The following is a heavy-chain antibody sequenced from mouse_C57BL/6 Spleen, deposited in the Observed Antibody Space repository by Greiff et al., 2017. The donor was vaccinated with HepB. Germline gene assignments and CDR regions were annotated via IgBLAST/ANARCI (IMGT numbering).Heavy chain of an antibody. Sequence: VQLKQSGTVLARPGASVKMSCKTSGYTFTSYWMHWVKQRPGQGLEWIGAIYPGNSDTSYNQKFKGKAKLTAVTSASTAYMELSSLTNEDSAVYYCTRRDYYGSSYPYWYFDVWGTGTTVTVSS. CDR1: GYTFTSYW. CDR2: IYPGNSDT. J-gene: IGHJ1*03. V-gene: IGHV1-5*01. D-gene: IGHD1-1*01. CDR3: TRRDYYGSSYPYWYFDV.